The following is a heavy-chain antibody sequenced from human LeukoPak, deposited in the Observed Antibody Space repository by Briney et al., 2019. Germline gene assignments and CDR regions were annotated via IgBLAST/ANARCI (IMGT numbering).Heavy chain of an antibody. J-gene: IGHJ4*02. CDR3: VRQGLQSGTYPAY. Sequence: GESLKISCKGSGYSFTSYWIGWVHQMPGRGLEWMGMLYPDGSATTYHPSFEGRVTISADKSVTTAYLEWNSLKASDTALYYCVRQGLQSGTYPAYWGPGTLVTVSS. CDR1: GYSFTSYW. D-gene: IGHD1-26*01. CDR2: LYPDGSAT. V-gene: IGHV5-51*07.